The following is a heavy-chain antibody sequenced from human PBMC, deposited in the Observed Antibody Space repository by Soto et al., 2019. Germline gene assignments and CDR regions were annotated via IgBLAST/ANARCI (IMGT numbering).Heavy chain of an antibody. CDR2: INLRHQST. V-gene: IGHV1-46*01. CDR1: GYTFLDYF. Sequence: ASVKVSCKTSGYTFLDYFIHWVRQAPGQGLEWMGIINLRHQSTSYAHKIQDRLSVTRDPSSTTIYMELSRLRSENTAFYYCAREWYSCDAECPYYMDVWGQGTPVTVSS. D-gene: IGHD2-21*01. J-gene: IGHJ6*01. CDR3: AREWYSCDAECPYYMDV.